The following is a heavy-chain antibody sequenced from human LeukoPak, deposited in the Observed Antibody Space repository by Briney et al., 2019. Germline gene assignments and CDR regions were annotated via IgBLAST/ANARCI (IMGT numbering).Heavy chain of an antibody. J-gene: IGHJ4*02. CDR1: GFTFSSYS. V-gene: IGHV3-21*01. CDR3: AKVAGGSYADLDY. Sequence: GGSLRLSCAASGFTFSSYSMNWVRQAPGKGLEWVSSISSSSSYIYYADSVKGRFTISRDNAKNSLYLQMNSLRAEDTAVYYCAKVAGGSYADLDYWGQGTLVTVSS. CDR2: ISSSSSYI. D-gene: IGHD1-26*01.